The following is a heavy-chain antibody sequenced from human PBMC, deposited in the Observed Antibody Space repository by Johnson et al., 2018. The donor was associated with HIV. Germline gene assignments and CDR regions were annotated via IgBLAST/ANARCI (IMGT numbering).Heavy chain of an antibody. CDR2: INWNGGST. V-gene: IGHV3-20*04. D-gene: IGHD3-10*01. CDR3: ARGGQVVRGVLDI. CDR1: GFTFDDYG. J-gene: IGHJ3*02. Sequence: VQLVESGGGVVQPGRSLRLSCAASGFTFDDYGMSWVRQAPGKGLEWVSCINWNGGSTYYADSVKGRFTISRDNSKNTLYLQMNSLRAEDTAVYYCARGGQVVRGVLDIWGQGTMVSVSS.